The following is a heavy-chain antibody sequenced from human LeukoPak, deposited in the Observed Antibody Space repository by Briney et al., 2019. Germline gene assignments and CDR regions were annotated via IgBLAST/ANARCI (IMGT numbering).Heavy chain of an antibody. CDR3: TRGPIQLWIHNGMDV. D-gene: IGHD5-18*01. V-gene: IGHV3-15*01. Sequence: GGSLRLSCAASGFTFSNAWMTWVRQIPGKGLEWVGRIKSKTDGGTTDYAAPVKGIFTISRDDSKNMLYLQMNSLKTEDTAVYYCTRGPIQLWIHNGMDVWGQGTTVTVSS. CDR1: GFTFSNAW. CDR2: IKSKTDGGTT. J-gene: IGHJ6*02.